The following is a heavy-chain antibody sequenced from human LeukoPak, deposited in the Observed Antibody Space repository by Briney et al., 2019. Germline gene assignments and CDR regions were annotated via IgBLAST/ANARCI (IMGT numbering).Heavy chain of an antibody. V-gene: IGHV4-59*08. Sequence: SETVSLTCTVSGGSISSYYWSWIRQPPGKGLDWIGYIYYSGSTNYNPSLKSRVTISVDTSKNQFSLKLSSVTAADTAVYYCARLGGSDYGDYEGSWFDPWGQGTLVTVSS. CDR1: GGSISSYY. CDR2: IYYSGST. D-gene: IGHD4-17*01. CDR3: ARLGGSDYGDYEGSWFDP. J-gene: IGHJ5*02.